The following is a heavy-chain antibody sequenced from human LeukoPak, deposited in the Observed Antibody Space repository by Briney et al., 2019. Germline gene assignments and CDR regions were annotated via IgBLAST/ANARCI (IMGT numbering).Heavy chain of an antibody. V-gene: IGHV3-48*03. CDR2: ISSSGSTI. D-gene: IGHD3-22*01. Sequence: GGSLRLSCAASGFTFSSYEMNWVRQAPGKGLEWVSYISSSGSTIYYADSVKGRFTISRDNAKNSLYLQMNSLRAEDTAVYYCARDHRGSPNYDSSGPLDYWGQGTLVTVSS. J-gene: IGHJ4*02. CDR3: ARDHRGSPNYDSSGPLDY. CDR1: GFTFSSYE.